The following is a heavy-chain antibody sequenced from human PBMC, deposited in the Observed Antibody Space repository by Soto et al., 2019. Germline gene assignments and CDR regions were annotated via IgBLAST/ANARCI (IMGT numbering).Heavy chain of an antibody. CDR1: GGSISSGGYY. D-gene: IGHD3-22*01. CDR3: ARVIVVTFPIFDY. Sequence: PSETLSLTCTVSGGSISSGGYYWSWIRQHPGKGLEWIGYIYYSGSTYYNPSLKSRVTISVDTSENQFSLKLSSVTAADTAVYYCARVIVVTFPIFDYWGQGTLVTVSS. V-gene: IGHV4-31*03. CDR2: IYYSGST. J-gene: IGHJ4*02.